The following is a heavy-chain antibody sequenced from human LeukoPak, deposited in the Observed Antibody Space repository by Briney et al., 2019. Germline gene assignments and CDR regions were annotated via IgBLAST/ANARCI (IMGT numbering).Heavy chain of an antibody. CDR2: IYTSGST. D-gene: IGHD2-8*01. J-gene: IGHJ6*03. CDR3: ARESGRYGYCTNGVCSYYYYYMDV. V-gene: IGHV4-61*02. CDR1: GGSISSGSYY. Sequence: SETLSLTCTVSGGSISSGSYYWSWIRQPAGKGLEWIGRIYTSGSTNYNPSLKSRVTISVDTSKNQFSLKLSSVTAADTAVYYCARESGRYGYCTNGVCSYYYYYMDVWGKGTTVTVSS.